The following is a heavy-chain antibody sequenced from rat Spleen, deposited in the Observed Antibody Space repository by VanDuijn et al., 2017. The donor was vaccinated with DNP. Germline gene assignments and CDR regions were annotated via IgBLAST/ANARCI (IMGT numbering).Heavy chain of an antibody. Sequence: EVQLVESGGDLVQPGGSLKLSCMGSGFTFNNYWMTWIRQVPGKGLEWVAFITNTGGSSYYSDSVKGRFAISRDNAKSTLYLQMNSLRSEDMATYYCVRWNSGHFDYWGQGVMVTVSS. J-gene: IGHJ2*01. CDR1: GFTFNNYW. CDR2: ITNTGGSS. D-gene: IGHD4-3*01. CDR3: VRWNSGHFDY. V-gene: IGHV5-31*01.